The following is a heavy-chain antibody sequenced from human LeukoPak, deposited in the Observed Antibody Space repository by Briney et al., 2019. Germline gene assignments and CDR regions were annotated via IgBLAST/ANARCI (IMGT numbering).Heavy chain of an antibody. V-gene: IGHV1-46*01. CDR2: INPSGSST. D-gene: IGHD3-16*02. Sequence: SVKVSCKASGYTFTSHYMHWVRQAPGQGLEWMGLINPSGSSTLYAQKFQGRVTMTRDMSTTTDYMELSSLRSEDTAVYYCARDNSVGDIAWWFDPWGQGTLVTVSS. J-gene: IGHJ5*02. CDR3: ARDNSVGDIAWWFDP. CDR1: GYTFTSHY.